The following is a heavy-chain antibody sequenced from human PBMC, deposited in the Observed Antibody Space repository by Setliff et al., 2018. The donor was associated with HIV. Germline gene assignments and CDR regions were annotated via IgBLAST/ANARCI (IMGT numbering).Heavy chain of an antibody. CDR1: GGSINSTTYY. CDR3: ARSYCSSSTCLTWFDP. J-gene: IGHJ5*02. D-gene: IGHD2-2*01. V-gene: IGHV4-39*07. CDR2: ISYSGST. Sequence: PSETLSLTCSVSGGSINSTTYYWGWIRQPPGKGLDWIGSISYSGSTYYNPSLKSRVTISIDTSKNQFSLMLTSVTAADTAFYYCARSYCSSSTCLTWFDPWGQGTLVTVSS.